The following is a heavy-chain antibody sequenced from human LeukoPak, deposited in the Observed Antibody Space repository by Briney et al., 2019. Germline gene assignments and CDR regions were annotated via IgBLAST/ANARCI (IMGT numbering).Heavy chain of an antibody. V-gene: IGHV4-34*01. J-gene: IGHJ6*03. D-gene: IGHD3-9*01. CDR2: INHSGST. CDR1: GGSFSGYY. CDR3: ARDGVLRNFDWLFPYYMDV. Sequence: SETLSLTCAVYGGSFSGYYWSWIRQPPGKGLEWIGEINHSGSTNYNPSLKSRVTISVDTSKNQFSLKLSSVTAADTAVYYCARDGVLRNFDWLFPYYMDVWGKGTTVTISS.